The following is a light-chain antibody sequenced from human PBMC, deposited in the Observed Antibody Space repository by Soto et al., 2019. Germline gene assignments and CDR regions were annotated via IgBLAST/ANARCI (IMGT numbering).Light chain of an antibody. V-gene: IGKV1-5*03. J-gene: IGKJ4*01. CDR1: QSINNW. CDR3: QQYNGSPVT. CDR2: RTS. Sequence: DIQMTQSPSTLSASVGDRITITCRASQSINNWLAWYQQKPGTPPKLLIHRTSILESGVPSRFSGSGSGTEFTLTIASLQPDDSATYYCQQYNGSPVTFGGGTRVQIK.